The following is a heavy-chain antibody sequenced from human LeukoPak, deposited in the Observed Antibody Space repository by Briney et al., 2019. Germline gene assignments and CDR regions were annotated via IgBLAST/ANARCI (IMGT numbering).Heavy chain of an antibody. CDR1: GFTFSSYG. D-gene: IGHD3-22*01. J-gene: IGHJ4*02. V-gene: IGHV3-30*02. CDR2: IRYDGSNE. CDR3: ARAGVGYFSDTNGYYPLGFFDY. Sequence: PGGSLRLSCAASGFTFSSYGMHWVRQAPGKGLEWVSFIRYDGSNEYYADSVRGRFTISRDNSKNTLYLQMNSLRAEDTAVYYCARAGVGYFSDTNGYYPLGFFDYWGQGTLVTVSS.